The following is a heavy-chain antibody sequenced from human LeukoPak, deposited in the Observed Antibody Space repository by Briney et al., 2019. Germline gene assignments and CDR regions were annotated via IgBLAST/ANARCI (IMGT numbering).Heavy chain of an antibody. D-gene: IGHD2-15*01. CDR1: GFTFSNYF. CDR2: ISRTGSTT. CDR3: ATSRYCSGGDCYSLAFDI. V-gene: IGHV3-64*01. J-gene: IGHJ3*02. Sequence: GGSLRLSCAASGFTFSNYFMHWVRQAPGKGLEYFTAISRTGSTTYYTNSVKGRFTISRDNSKNTLYLQMGSLRAEDMAVYYCATSRYCSGGDCYSLAFDIWGQGTMVTVAS.